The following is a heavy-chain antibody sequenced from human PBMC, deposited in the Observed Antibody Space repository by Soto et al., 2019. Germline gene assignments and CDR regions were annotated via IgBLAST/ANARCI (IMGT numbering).Heavy chain of an antibody. D-gene: IGHD3-22*01. V-gene: IGHV4-34*01. J-gene: IGHJ4*02. Sequence: LSLTCAVYGGSFSTYYWSWIRQPPGKGLEWIGDINHSGSTYYNPSLKSRVTISVDTSKNQFSLKLSSVTAADTAVYYCARSWSSGYYSDHWGQGTLVTVSS. CDR2: INHSGST. CDR1: GGSFSTYY. CDR3: ARSWSSGYYSDH.